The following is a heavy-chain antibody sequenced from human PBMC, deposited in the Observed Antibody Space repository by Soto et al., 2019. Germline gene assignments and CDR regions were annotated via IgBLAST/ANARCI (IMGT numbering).Heavy chain of an antibody. D-gene: IGHD6-6*01. CDR2: IIPIFGTA. CDR3: ARTPGGSSSFVDY. V-gene: IGHV1-69*13. J-gene: IGHJ4*02. Sequence: ASVKVSCKASGGTFSSYAISWVRQAPGQGLEWMGGIIPIFGTANYAQKFQGRVTITADESTSTAYMELSSLRSEDTAVYYWARTPGGSSSFVDYWGQGTLVTVSS. CDR1: GGTFSSYA.